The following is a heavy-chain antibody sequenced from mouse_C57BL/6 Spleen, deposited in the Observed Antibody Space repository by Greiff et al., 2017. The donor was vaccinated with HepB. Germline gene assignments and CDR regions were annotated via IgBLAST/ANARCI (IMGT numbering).Heavy chain of an antibody. CDR3: ARQGLNYAMDY. V-gene: IGHV5-12*01. J-gene: IGHJ4*01. CDR1: GFTFSDYY. CDR2: ISNGGGST. D-gene: IGHD3-3*01. Sequence: GESGGGLVQPGGSLKLSCAASGFTFSDYYMYWVRQTPEKRLEWVAYISNGGGSTYYPDTVKGRFTISRDNAKNTLYLQMSRLKSEDTAMYYCARQGLNYAMDYWGQGTSVTVSS.